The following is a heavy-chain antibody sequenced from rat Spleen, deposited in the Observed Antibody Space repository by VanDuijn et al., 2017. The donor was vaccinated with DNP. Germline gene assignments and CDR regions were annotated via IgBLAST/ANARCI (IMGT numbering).Heavy chain of an antibody. V-gene: IGHV5S13*01. D-gene: IGHD1-11*01. CDR2: FSTIGDDT. CDR1: GFTFSNYG. J-gene: IGHJ4*01. CDR3: TRINYGGYFYVMDA. Sequence: EVQLVESDGGLVQPGRSLKLSCAASGFTFSNYGMHWVRQAPTKGLEWVATFSTIGDDTYYRDSVKGRFTISRDDAKSTLYLQMHSLRSEDTATYYCTRINYGGYFYVMDAWGQGTSVTVSS.